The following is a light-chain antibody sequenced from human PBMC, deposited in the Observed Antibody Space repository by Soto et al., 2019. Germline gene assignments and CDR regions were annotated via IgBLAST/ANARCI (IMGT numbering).Light chain of an antibody. Sequence: IQMNQSPSTLSASVGDRVTLTCRASQSISSWLAWYQQKPGKAPKLLIYDASSLESGVPSRFSGSGSGTEFTLTISSLQPDDFATYYCQQYNSYSWTFGQGTKVDIK. V-gene: IGKV1-5*01. J-gene: IGKJ1*01. CDR1: QSISSW. CDR3: QQYNSYSWT. CDR2: DAS.